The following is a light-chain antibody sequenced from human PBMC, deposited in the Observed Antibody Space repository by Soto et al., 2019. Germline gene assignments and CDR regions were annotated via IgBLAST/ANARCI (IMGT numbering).Light chain of an antibody. Sequence: DIQMTQSPSSLSASVGDIVTINCRASQSISSYLNCYQQKPGKAPKLLIYAASSLQSGVPSRFSGSESGTDFTLTISSLQPEDFATYYCQQSYRTPITFGQGTRLE. CDR2: AAS. J-gene: IGKJ5*01. CDR1: QSISSY. V-gene: IGKV1-39*01. CDR3: QQSYRTPIT.